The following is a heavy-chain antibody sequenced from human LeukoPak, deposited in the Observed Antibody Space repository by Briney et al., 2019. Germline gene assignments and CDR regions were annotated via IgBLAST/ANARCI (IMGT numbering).Heavy chain of an antibody. D-gene: IGHD1-26*01. Sequence: PGRSLRLSCAASGFTFSSYSMNWVRQAPGKGLEWVSSISSSSSYIYYADSVKGRFTISRDNAKNSLYLQMNSLRAEDTAVYYCARASKVGATPDYWGQGTLVTVSS. CDR1: GFTFSSYS. CDR2: ISSSSSYI. V-gene: IGHV3-21*01. J-gene: IGHJ4*02. CDR3: ARASKVGATPDY.